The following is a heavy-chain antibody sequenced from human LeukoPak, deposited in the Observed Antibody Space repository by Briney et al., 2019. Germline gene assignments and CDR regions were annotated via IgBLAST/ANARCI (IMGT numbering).Heavy chain of an antibody. D-gene: IGHD5-18*01. CDR1: GGSISNYY. Sequence: SETLSPTCTVSGGSISNYYWSWIRRPAGKGLEWIGRINTSGSTNYNPSLKSRVTISVDTSKNQFSLKLSSVTAADTAVYYCARSWIRLGYFDYWGQGTLVTVSS. V-gene: IGHV4-4*07. CDR3: ARSWIRLGYFDY. CDR2: INTSGST. J-gene: IGHJ4*02.